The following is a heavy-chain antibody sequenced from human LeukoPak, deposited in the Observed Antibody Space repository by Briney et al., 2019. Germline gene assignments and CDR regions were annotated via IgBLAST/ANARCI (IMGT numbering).Heavy chain of an antibody. D-gene: IGHD1-14*01. J-gene: IGHJ5*02. V-gene: IGHV4-59*01. CDR3: ARELPPTGNWFDP. CDR2: MYYSGDS. CDR1: GVPITDYY. Sequence: SETLSLTCNITGVPITDYYWSWIRLAPRRGLEWIGYMYYSGDSNSNPSLEGRVTMSADTSTNQFSLRLTSVTAADTAIYYCARELPPTGNWFDPWGQGILVTVSS.